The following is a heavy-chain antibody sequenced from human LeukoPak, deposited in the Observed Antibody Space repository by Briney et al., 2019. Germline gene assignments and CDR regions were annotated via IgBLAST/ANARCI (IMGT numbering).Heavy chain of an antibody. Sequence: GGSLRLSCAASGFTFTNYGMHWVRQAPGKGLEWVAVISYDGNNKYYADSVKGRFTISRDNSKNTLSLQMNSLRPEDTAVYYCASSSSSSSYSPGDYWGQGTLVTVSS. CDR3: ASSSSSSSYSPGDY. J-gene: IGHJ4*02. V-gene: IGHV3-30*03. CDR1: GFTFTNYG. CDR2: ISYDGNNK. D-gene: IGHD6-6*01.